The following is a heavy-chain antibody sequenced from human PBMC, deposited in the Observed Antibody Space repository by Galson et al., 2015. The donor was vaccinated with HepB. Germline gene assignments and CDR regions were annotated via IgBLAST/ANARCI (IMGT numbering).Heavy chain of an antibody. CDR1: GYTFTNYA. CDR2: INAGNGNT. V-gene: IGHV1-3*01. Sequence: SVKVSCKASGYTFTNYAMHWVRQAPGQRLEWMGWINAGNGNTKYPQKFQGRVTITRDTSASTAYMELSSLRSEDTAVYYCASRGRSAAAGMGYWGQGTLVTVSS. CDR3: ASRGRSAAAGMGY. D-gene: IGHD6-13*01. J-gene: IGHJ4*02.